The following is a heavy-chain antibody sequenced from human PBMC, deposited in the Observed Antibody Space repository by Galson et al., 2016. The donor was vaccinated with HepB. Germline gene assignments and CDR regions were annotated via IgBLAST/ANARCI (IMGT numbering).Heavy chain of an antibody. D-gene: IGHD6-19*01. Sequence: SETLSLTCTVSGGSVSSSSYYWGWIRQPPGKGLEWIGSSYYSGSTYYHPSLKSRVTISVDMSKNQFYLKVSSVTAADTAVYYCARLSAPAGNYWGQGTLVTVSS. V-gene: IGHV4-39*01. J-gene: IGHJ4*02. CDR2: SYYSGST. CDR1: GGSVSSSSYY. CDR3: ARLSAPAGNY.